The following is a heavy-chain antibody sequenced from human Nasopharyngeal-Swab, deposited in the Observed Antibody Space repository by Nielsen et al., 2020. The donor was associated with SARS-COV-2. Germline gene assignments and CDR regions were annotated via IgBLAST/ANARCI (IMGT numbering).Heavy chain of an antibody. J-gene: IGHJ2*01. CDR2: INHSGST. CDR3: ARVPLWGVVVTADFPGYWYFDL. V-gene: IGHV4-34*01. D-gene: IGHD2-21*02. Sequence: WIRQPPGKGLEWIGEINHSGSTSYNPSLKSRVTISVDTSKNQFSLKLSSVTAADTAVYYCARVPLWGVVVTADFPGYWYFDLWGRGTLVTVSS.